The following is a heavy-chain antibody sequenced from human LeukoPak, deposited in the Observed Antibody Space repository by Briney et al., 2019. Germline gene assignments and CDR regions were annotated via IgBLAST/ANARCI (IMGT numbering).Heavy chain of an antibody. Sequence: GGSLRLSCAASGFTFSSYSMIWVRQAPGKGLEWVSSISSSSSYIYYADSVKGRFTISRDNAKNSLYLQMNSLRAEDTAVYYCARETGGGIYYYGMDVWGQGTTVTVSS. V-gene: IGHV3-21*01. CDR1: GFTFSSYS. J-gene: IGHJ6*02. D-gene: IGHD3-16*01. CDR3: ARETGGGIYYYGMDV. CDR2: ISSSSSYI.